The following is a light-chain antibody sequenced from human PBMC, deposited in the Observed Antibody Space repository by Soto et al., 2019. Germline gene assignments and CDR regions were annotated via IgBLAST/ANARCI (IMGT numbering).Light chain of an antibody. V-gene: IGKV3-20*01. CDR2: DVS. CDR1: HSVTSND. CDR3: QRYGISPT. Sequence: EIGLTQSPGTLSLSPGERATLSCRSSHSVTSNDLAWYQQKPGQAPRLLIYDVSSRATGIPDRFSGSGSGTDFTLTISRLEPVDFAVYYCQRYGISPTCGQGTKVEIK. J-gene: IGKJ1*01.